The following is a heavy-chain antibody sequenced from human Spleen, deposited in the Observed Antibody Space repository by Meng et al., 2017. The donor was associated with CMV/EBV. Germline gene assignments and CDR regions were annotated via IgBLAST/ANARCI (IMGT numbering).Heavy chain of an antibody. V-gene: IGHV3-15*01. CDR2: IKSKTDGGTT. CDR1: GFTFNSAW. Sequence: GESLKISCAASGFTFNSAWMSWVRQAPGKGLEWVGRIKSKTDGGTTDYAASVKGRFTISRDNAKNSVDLQMINLRDDDMAVYYCARDRGYCSHASCFVYFDYWGQGILVTVSS. CDR3: ARDRGYCSHASCFVYFDY. D-gene: IGHD2-15*01. J-gene: IGHJ4*02.